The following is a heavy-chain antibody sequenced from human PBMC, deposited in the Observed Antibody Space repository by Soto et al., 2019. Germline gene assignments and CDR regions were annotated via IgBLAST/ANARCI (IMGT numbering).Heavy chain of an antibody. D-gene: IGHD6-19*01. CDR2: ISSSSSYI. Sequence: EVQLVESGGGLVKPGGSLRLSCAASGFTFSSYSMNWVRQAPGKGLEWVSSISSSSSYIYYADSVKGRFTISRDNAKNSLYLQMNSLRAEDTAVYYCARELGVAVSVRYFDLWGRVTLVTVSS. V-gene: IGHV3-21*01. CDR1: GFTFSSYS. J-gene: IGHJ2*01. CDR3: ARELGVAVSVRYFDL.